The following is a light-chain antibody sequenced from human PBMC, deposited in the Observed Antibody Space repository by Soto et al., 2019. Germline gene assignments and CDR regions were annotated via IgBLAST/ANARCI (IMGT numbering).Light chain of an antibody. CDR3: IQALQPPDT. CDR1: QSLLNRNVDNC. CDR2: LGS. Sequence: DIVMTQSQLSLPVTTGEPASISCRSSQSLLNRNVDNCLDWYLQKPGQSPQLLIYLGSSRASGVPDRFSGSGSGTYVTLKISRVEAEDFGVYFWIQALQPPDTCGGGTKVEIK. J-gene: IGKJ4*01. V-gene: IGKV2-28*01.